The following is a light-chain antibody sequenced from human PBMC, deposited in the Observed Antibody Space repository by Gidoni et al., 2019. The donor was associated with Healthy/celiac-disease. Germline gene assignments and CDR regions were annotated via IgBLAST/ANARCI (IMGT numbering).Light chain of an antibody. CDR3: QQRSNWPPIT. J-gene: IGKJ5*01. CDR2: DAP. Sequence: EIVLTQSPATLSLSPGERATLSCRASQSVSSFLAWYQQKPGQAPRLLIYDAPNRATGIPARFSGSGSGTDFTLTISSLEPEDVAVYYCQQRSNWPPITFGQGTRLEIK. CDR1: QSVSSF. V-gene: IGKV3-11*01.